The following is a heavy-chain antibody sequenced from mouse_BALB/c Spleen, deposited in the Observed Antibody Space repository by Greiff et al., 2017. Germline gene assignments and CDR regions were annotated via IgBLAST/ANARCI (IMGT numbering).Heavy chain of an antibody. Sequence: EVQVVESGGGLVKPGGSLKLSCAASGFTFSSYAMSWVRQTPEKRLEWVASISSGGSTYYPDSVKGRFTISRDNARNILYLQMSSLRSEDTAMYYCARGGDGYVHFAYWGQGTLVTVSA. CDR2: ISSGGST. V-gene: IGHV5-6-5*01. CDR3: ARGGDGYVHFAY. J-gene: IGHJ3*01. D-gene: IGHD1-2*01. CDR1: GFTFSSYA.